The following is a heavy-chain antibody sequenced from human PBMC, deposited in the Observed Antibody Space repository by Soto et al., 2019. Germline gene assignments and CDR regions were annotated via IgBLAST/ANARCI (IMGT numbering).Heavy chain of an antibody. V-gene: IGHV1-69*12. CDR3: ARSITGTVSYYYGMDV. CDR2: IIPIFATA. CDR1: GGTFSSYA. D-gene: IGHD1-20*01. J-gene: IGHJ6*02. Sequence: QVQLVQSGAEVKKPGSSVKVSCKASGGTFSSYAISWVRQAPGQGLEWMGGIIPIFATADYAQKFQGRVTITADESTSTAYMELSSLRSEHTAVYYCARSITGTVSYYYGMDVWGQGTTVTVSS.